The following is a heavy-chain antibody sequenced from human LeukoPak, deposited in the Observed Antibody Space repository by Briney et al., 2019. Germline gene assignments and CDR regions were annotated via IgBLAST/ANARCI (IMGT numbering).Heavy chain of an antibody. CDR3: ASPHQDSSGYYYLGDVFDI. D-gene: IGHD3-22*01. J-gene: IGHJ3*02. V-gene: IGHV5-51*01. CDR1: GYSFTSYW. CDR2: IYPGDSDT. Sequence: GESLKISCKGSGYSFTSYWIDWVRQMPGKGLEWMVIIYPGDSDTRYSPSFQGQVTISADQSISTADLQWSSLKGSDTALYYLASPHQDSSGYYYLGDVFDIWGQGTMVTVSS.